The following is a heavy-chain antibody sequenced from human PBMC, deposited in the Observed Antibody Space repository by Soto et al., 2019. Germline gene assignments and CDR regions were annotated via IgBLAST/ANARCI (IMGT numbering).Heavy chain of an antibody. D-gene: IGHD5-12*01. Sequence: GESLKISCHTSGYTFSDYWIAWVRQMPGKGLELMGIIYPGDSDTRYSPSFPGHVTISADKSISIAYLQWSSLDASDSAIYYCTRAPHGTDGYNRFDLWREPILVTFTS. V-gene: IGHV5-51*01. CDR2: IYPGDSDT. CDR1: GYTFSDYW. CDR3: TRAPHGTDGYNRFDL. J-gene: IGHJ4*02.